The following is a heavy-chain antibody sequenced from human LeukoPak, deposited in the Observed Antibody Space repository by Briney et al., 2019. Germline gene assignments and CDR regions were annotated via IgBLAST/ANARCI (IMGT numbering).Heavy chain of an antibody. J-gene: IGHJ3*02. V-gene: IGHV4-39*01. CDR3: ARRTAMVLFDI. Sequence: SETLSLTCTVSGDSISSSSYYWGWIRQPPGKGLEWIGSIYYSGSTYYNPSLKSRVTISVDTSKNQFSLKLSSVTAADTAVYYCARRTAMVLFDIWGQGTMVTVSS. CDR2: IYYSGST. D-gene: IGHD5-18*01. CDR1: GDSISSSSYY.